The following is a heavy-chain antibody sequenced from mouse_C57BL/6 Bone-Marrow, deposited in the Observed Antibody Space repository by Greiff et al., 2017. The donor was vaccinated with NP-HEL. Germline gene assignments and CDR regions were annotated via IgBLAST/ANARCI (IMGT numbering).Heavy chain of an antibody. CDR3: ARSTDGYFSYYFDY. CDR2: IHPNGGST. Sequence: VQLQQPGAELVKPGASVKLSCKASGYTFTSYWMHWVKQRPGQGLEWIGMIHPNGGSTNYNEKFKSKATLTVDKSSSTAYMQLSSLTSEDSAVYYCARSTDGYFSYYFDYWGQGTTLTVSS. V-gene: IGHV1-64*01. J-gene: IGHJ2*01. D-gene: IGHD2-3*01. CDR1: GYTFTSYW.